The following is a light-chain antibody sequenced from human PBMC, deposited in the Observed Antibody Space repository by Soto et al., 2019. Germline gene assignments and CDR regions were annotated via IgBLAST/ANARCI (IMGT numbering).Light chain of an antibody. V-gene: IGKV1-5*01. J-gene: IGKJ1*01. Sequence: EIQMTQSPSTLSASVGDRVTITCRASQSISNSLAWYQQKPGTAPKVLISTASTLQSGVPSRFSGSGSGTEFTLTISSLQPEDFATYYCQQLNNYPRTFGQGTKVDI. CDR1: QSISNS. CDR3: QQLNNYPRT. CDR2: TAS.